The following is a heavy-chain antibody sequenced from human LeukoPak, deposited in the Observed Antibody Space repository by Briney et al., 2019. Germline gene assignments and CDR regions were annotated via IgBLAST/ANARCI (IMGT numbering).Heavy chain of an antibody. D-gene: IGHD1-1*01. J-gene: IGHJ4*02. CDR1: GFTFSNAW. V-gene: IGHV3-15*01. Sequence: PGGSLRLSCAASGFTFSNAWMSWVRQAPGKGLEWVGRIKSKTDGGTTDYAAPVKGGFTISRDDSKNTLYLQMNSLKTEDTAVYYCTTADNWNDRFDYWGQGTLVTVSS. CDR2: IKSKTDGGTT. CDR3: TTADNWNDRFDY.